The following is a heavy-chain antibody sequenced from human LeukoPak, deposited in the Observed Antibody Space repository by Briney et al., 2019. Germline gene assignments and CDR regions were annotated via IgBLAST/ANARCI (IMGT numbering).Heavy chain of an antibody. J-gene: IGHJ4*02. CDR2: INHSGST. CDR3: ARGHLRYFDWSALNRGLFGY. CDR1: GGSFSGYY. V-gene: IGHV4-34*01. Sequence: SETLSLTCAVYGGSFSGYYWSWIRQPPGKGLEWIGEINHSGSTNYNPSLKSRVTISVDTSKNQFSLKLSSVTAADTAVYYCARGHLRYFDWSALNRGLFGYWGQGTLVTVSS. D-gene: IGHD3-9*01.